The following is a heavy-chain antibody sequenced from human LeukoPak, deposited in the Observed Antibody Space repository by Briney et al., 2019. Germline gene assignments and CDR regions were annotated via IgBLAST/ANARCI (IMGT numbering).Heavy chain of an antibody. J-gene: IGHJ6*02. CDR2: ISGSGTDI. Sequence: KAGGSLRLSCAASGFTFSDWFLSWIRQAPGKGLEWVSYISGSGTDIYHADSVKGRFTISRDNAKKSLYLQMNSLRAEDTAVYYCARGHYGLDVWGQGTTVTVSS. CDR3: ARGHYGLDV. V-gene: IGHV3-11*01. CDR1: GFTFSDWF.